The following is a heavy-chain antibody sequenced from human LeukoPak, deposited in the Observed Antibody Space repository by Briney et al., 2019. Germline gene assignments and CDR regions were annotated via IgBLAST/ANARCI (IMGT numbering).Heavy chain of an antibody. J-gene: IGHJ4*02. Sequence: ASVKVSCKASGYTFTSYDINWVRQATGQGLEWMGWMNPNSGNTGYAQKFQGRVTMTRNTSISTAYMELNSLRAEDTAVYYCAKDFNYDILTGYSPNYWGQGTLVTVSS. CDR3: AKDFNYDILTGYSPNY. CDR1: GYTFTSYD. CDR2: MNPNSGNT. D-gene: IGHD3-9*01. V-gene: IGHV1-8*01.